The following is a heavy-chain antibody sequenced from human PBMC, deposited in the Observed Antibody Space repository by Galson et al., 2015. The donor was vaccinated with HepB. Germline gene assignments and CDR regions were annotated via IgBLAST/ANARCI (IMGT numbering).Heavy chain of an antibody. V-gene: IGHV3-30*18. CDR1: GFTFSSYG. D-gene: IGHD3-3*01. Sequence: SLRLSCAASGFTFSSYGMHWVRQAPGKGLEWVAVISYDGSNKYYADSVEGRFTISRDNSKNTLYLQMNSLRAEDTAVYYCAKELRPYYDFWSGYRGGYDYWGQGTLVTVSS. J-gene: IGHJ4*02. CDR3: AKELRPYYDFWSGYRGGYDY. CDR2: ISYDGSNK.